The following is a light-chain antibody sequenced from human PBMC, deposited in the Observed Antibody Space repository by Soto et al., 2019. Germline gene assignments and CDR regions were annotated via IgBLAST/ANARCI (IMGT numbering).Light chain of an antibody. CDR3: SSYTVSGSYV. CDR1: SSEVGGYNA. J-gene: IGLJ1*01. CDR2: VVS. V-gene: IGLV2-14*03. Sequence: CVLTQPASVPASPGQSIVISCSGTSSEVGGYNAVSWYQQHPGKVPQLMIYVVSIRPSGISDRFSASKSGNMASLTISGLQAEDEADYYCSSYTVSGSYVFGTGTKVTVL.